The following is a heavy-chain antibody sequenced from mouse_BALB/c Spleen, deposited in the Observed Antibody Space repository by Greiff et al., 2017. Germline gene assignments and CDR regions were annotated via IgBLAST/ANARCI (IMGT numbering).Heavy chain of an antibody. CDR1: GFNIKDTY. CDR2: IDPANGNT. D-gene: IGHD5-1*01. V-gene: IGHV14-3*02. J-gene: IGHJ4*01. CDR3: ARRVRDAMDY. Sequence: DVHLVESGAELVKPGASVKLSCTASGFNIKDTYMHWVKQRPEQGLEWIGRIDPANGNTKYDPKFQGKATITADTSSNTAYLQLSSLTSEDTAVYYCARRVRDAMDYWGQGTSVTVSS.